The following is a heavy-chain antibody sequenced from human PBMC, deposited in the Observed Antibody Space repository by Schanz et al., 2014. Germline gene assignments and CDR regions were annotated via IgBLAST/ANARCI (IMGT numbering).Heavy chain of an antibody. CDR1: GYTFSDYY. J-gene: IGHJ6*02. Sequence: QVQLVQSGAEVKKPGASVKVSCKASGYTFSDYYIHWVRQAPGQGLEWMGWINPNTGGTNFAQKFQGWVPVTRDTSISTVYMELSRVTYEDTAVYYCARDDRAYYYGMDVWGQGTTVTVSS. CDR3: ARDDRAYYYGMDV. V-gene: IGHV1-2*04. D-gene: IGHD3-22*01. CDR2: INPNTGGT.